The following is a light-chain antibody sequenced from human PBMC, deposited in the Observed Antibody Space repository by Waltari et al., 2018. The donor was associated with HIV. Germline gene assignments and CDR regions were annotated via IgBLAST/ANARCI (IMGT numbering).Light chain of an antibody. CDR3: AAWDGSLNGRVV. Sequence: QSVLPQPPSASGTPGQRVTISCSGSSSTIGSNTVNWYQQLPGTAPKPLIYSNNQRPSGVPDRFSGSKSGTSASLAISGLQSEDEADYYCAAWDGSLNGRVVFGGGTKLTVL. CDR2: SNN. CDR1: SSTIGSNT. J-gene: IGLJ2*01. V-gene: IGLV1-44*01.